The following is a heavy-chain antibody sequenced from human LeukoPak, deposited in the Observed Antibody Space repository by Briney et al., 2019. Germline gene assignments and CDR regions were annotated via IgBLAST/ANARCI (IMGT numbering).Heavy chain of an antibody. Sequence: PGGSLRLSCAASGFTFSSYAMSWVRHAPGKGLEWVSAISGSGGSTYYADSVKGRFTISRDNSKNTLYLQMNSLRAEDTAVYYCATRRAPYSSSWYDYWGQGTLVTVSS. V-gene: IGHV3-23*01. CDR2: ISGSGGST. CDR1: GFTFSSYA. CDR3: ATRRAPYSSSWYDY. D-gene: IGHD6-13*01. J-gene: IGHJ4*02.